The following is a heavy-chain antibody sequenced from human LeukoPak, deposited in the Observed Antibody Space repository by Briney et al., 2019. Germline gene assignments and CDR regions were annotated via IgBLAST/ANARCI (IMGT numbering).Heavy chain of an antibody. CDR3: ARGSSIADPFDI. Sequence: SETLSLTCTVSGGSISSYNWSWIRQPPGKGLEWIGYIYYSGSTNYNPSLKSRVTISVDTSKNQFSLKLSSVTAADTAVYYCARGSSIADPFDIWGQGTMVTVSS. J-gene: IGHJ3*02. CDR1: GGSISSYN. D-gene: IGHD6-6*01. CDR2: IYYSGST. V-gene: IGHV4-59*01.